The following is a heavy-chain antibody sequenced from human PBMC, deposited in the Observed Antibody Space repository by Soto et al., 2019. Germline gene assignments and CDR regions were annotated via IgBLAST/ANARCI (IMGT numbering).Heavy chain of an antibody. CDR2: IYYSGGT. V-gene: IGHV4-59*01. Sequence: QVQLQESGPGLVKPSETLSLTCTVSGGSISSYYWSWIRQPPGKGLEWIGYIYYSGGTNYNPSLKSRVTISVDTSKNQFSLKLSSVTAADTAVYYCARDTTVVTDNWFDPWGQGTLVTVSS. D-gene: IGHD4-17*01. CDR3: ARDTTVVTDNWFDP. CDR1: GGSISSYY. J-gene: IGHJ5*02.